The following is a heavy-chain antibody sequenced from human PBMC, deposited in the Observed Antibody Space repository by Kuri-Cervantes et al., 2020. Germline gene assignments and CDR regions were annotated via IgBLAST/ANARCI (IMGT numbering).Heavy chain of an antibody. D-gene: IGHD6-19*01. CDR2: IYTSGST. CDR3: ARGLGSSGWSLTRLPDNWFDP. V-gene: IGHV4-4*07. Sequence: GSLRLSCTVSGGSISSYYWSWIRQPAGKGLEWIGRIYTSGSTNYNPSLKSRVTMSVDTSKNQFSLKLSSVTAADTAVYYCARGLGSSGWSLTRLPDNWFDPWGQGTLVTVSS. CDR1: GGSISSYY. J-gene: IGHJ5*02.